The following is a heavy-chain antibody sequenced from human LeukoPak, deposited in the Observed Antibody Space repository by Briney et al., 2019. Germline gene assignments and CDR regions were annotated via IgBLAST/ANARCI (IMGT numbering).Heavy chain of an antibody. CDR1: GGTFSSYA. D-gene: IGHD2-2*01. CDR3: ARAQGVVVPAAIWSY. J-gene: IGHJ4*02. Sequence: ATVKVSRKASGGTFSSYAISWVRQAPGQGLEWMGGIIPIFGTANYAQKFQGRVTITADESTSTAYMELSSLRSEDTAVYYCARAQGVVVPAAIWSYWGQGTLVTVSS. V-gene: IGHV1-69*13. CDR2: IIPIFGTA.